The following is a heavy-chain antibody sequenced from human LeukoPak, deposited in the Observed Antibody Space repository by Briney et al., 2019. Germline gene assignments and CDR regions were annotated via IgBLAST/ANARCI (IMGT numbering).Heavy chain of an antibody. CDR3: ARDPESSAFDL. V-gene: IGHV3-7*01. Sequence: GGSLRLSCAASGFTFTAYWMSRVRQTPEKGLEFVANINRDGSVKNYVDSVKGRFTISRDNAKKSLFLELNSLRADDTALYYCARDPESSAFDLWGQGTLVTVSS. CDR2: INRDGSVK. J-gene: IGHJ4*02. CDR1: GFTFTAYW.